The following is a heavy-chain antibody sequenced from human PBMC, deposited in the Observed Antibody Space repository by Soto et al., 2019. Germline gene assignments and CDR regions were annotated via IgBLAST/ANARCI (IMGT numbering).Heavy chain of an antibody. CDR1: GYTFTSYA. D-gene: IGHD2-15*01. CDR2: INAGNGDT. Sequence: QVQLVQSGAEEKKPGASVKVSCKASGYTFTSYAMHWVRQAPGQRLEWMGWINAGNGDTKYSQKFQGRVTITRDTSASTAYMELSSLRSEDTAVYYCARGVVEEGYYYYGMDVWGQGTTVTVSS. V-gene: IGHV1-3*05. J-gene: IGHJ6*02. CDR3: ARGVVEEGYYYYGMDV.